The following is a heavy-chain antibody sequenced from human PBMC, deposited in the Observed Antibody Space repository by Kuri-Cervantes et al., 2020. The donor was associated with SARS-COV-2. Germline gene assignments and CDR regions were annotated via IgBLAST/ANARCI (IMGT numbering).Heavy chain of an antibody. CDR2: INHSGST. V-gene: IGHV4-34*01. D-gene: IGHD6-13*01. CDR1: GGSFSGYY. Sequence: ESLKISCAVYGGSFSGYYWSWIRQPPGKGLEWIGEINHSGSTNYNPSPKSRVTISVDTSKNQFSLKLSSVTAADTAVYYCARGVSSWQNDAFDIWGQGTMVTVSS. CDR3: ARGVSSWQNDAFDI. J-gene: IGHJ3*02.